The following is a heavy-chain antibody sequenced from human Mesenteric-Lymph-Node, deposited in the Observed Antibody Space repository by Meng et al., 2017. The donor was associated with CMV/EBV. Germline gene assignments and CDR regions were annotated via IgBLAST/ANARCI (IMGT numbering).Heavy chain of an antibody. Sequence: GESLKISCAASGFTFNNYAMSWVRQAPGKGLEWVSTISGGRGSTHYADSVRGRFTISRDNAKNTLYLQMNSLRAEDTAVYYCARLGYCSSTSCYSYHYYGMDVWGQGTTVTVSS. D-gene: IGHD2-2*02. CDR3: ARLGYCSSTSCYSYHYYGMDV. V-gene: IGHV3-23*01. CDR1: GFTFNNYA. J-gene: IGHJ6*02. CDR2: ISGGRGST.